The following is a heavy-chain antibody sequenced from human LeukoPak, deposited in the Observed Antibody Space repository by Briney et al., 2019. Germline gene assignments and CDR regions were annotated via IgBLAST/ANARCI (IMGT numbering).Heavy chain of an antibody. CDR3: ARGRYSNYETFFDY. J-gene: IGHJ4*02. CDR2: IYHSGST. D-gene: IGHD4-11*01. CDR1: GGSISSGGYS. V-gene: IGHV4-30-2*01. Sequence: PSETLSLTCAVSGGSISSGGYSWSWIRQPPGKGLEWIGYIYHSGSTYYNPSLKSRVTISVDRSKNQFSLKLSSVTAADTAVYYCARGRYSNYETFFDYWGQGTLVTVSS.